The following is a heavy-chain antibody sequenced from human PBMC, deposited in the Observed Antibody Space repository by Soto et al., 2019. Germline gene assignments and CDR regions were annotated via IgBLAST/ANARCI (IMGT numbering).Heavy chain of an antibody. Sequence: QVHLVQSGAEVKKPGSSVNVSCKASGGTLSSYGINWVRQAPGQGLEWMGGIIPVFGTVNYAQKFQGRVTIIADGSTRKAYMELSSLRSEDTAVYYCATRRDGYTKFDYWGQGTLVTVSS. CDR1: GGTLSSYG. CDR3: ATRRDGYTKFDY. V-gene: IGHV1-69*01. D-gene: IGHD5-12*01. CDR2: IIPVFGTV. J-gene: IGHJ4*02.